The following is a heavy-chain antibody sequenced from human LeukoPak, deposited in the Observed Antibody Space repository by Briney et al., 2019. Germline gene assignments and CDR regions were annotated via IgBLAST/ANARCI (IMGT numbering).Heavy chain of an antibody. J-gene: IGHJ6*03. D-gene: IGHD6-13*01. CDR2: INHSGST. V-gene: IGHV4-34*01. CDR3: ARVPAAGYYYYYYMDV. CDR1: GGSFSGYY. Sequence: PSETLSLTCAVYGGSFSGYYWSWIRQPPGKGLEWIGEINHSGSTNYNPSLKSRVTISVDMSKNQFSLKLSSVTAADTAVYYCARVPAAGYYYYYYMDVWGKGTTVTVSS.